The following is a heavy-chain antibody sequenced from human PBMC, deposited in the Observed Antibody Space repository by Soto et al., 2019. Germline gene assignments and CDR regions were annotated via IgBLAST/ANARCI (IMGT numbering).Heavy chain of an antibody. CDR3: ARTAYCSSTSCDDYYYYYMDV. Sequence: GSLRLSCAASGFTFSSYGMHWVRQAPGKGLEWVAVIWYDGSNKYYADSVKGRFTISRDNSKNTLYLQMNSLRAEDTAVYYCARTAYCSSTSCDDYYYYYMDVWGKGTTVTVSS. V-gene: IGHV3-33*01. D-gene: IGHD2-2*01. J-gene: IGHJ6*03. CDR2: IWYDGSNK. CDR1: GFTFSSYG.